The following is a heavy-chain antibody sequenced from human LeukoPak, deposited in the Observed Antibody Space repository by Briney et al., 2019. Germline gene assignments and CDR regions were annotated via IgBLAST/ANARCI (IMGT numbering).Heavy chain of an antibody. J-gene: IGHJ4*02. V-gene: IGHV4-59*08. Sequence: SETLSLTCTVSGGSISSYYWSWIRHPPGKGLERIGYIFYTGSTNYNPSLKSRVTISVLTSKNRFSLKLSSVTAADTAVYYCATVPMLSYSSGKPYWGQGTLVTVSS. D-gene: IGHD3-10*01. CDR1: GGSISSYY. CDR2: IFYTGST. CDR3: ATVPMLSYSSGKPY.